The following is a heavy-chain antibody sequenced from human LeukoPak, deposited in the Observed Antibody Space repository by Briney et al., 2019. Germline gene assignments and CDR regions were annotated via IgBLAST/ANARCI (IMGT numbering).Heavy chain of an antibody. CDR1: GFTFSSYG. CDR3: ALCGGSCHHAFDI. D-gene: IGHD2-15*01. J-gene: IGHJ3*02. Sequence: PGGSLRLSCAASGFTFSSYGMHWVRQAPGKGLEWVAFIRYDGSNKYYADSVKGRFTISRDNSKNTLYLQMNRLRAEDTAVYYCALCGGSCHHAFDIWGQGTMVTVSS. V-gene: IGHV3-30*02. CDR2: IRYDGSNK.